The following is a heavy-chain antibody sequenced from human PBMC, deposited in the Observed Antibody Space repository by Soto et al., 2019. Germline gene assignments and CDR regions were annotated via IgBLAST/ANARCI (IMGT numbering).Heavy chain of an antibody. J-gene: IGHJ4*02. V-gene: IGHV6-1*01. CDR3: ARGSYYSGWV. CDR1: GDSVSSTSAA. CDR2: TYYRSKWYS. Sequence: SQTLSLTCAISGDSVSSTSAAWSWIRQSPSRGLEWLGRTYYRSKWYSDYAVSVKSRITINPDTSKNQFSLQLNSVTPEDTAVYYCARGSYYSGWVWGQGTLVTVSS. D-gene: IGHD6-19*01.